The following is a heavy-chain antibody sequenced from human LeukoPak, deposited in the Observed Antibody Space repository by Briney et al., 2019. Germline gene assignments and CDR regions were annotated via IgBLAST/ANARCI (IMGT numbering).Heavy chain of an antibody. Sequence: SETLSLTCTVSGGSICSSSYYWGWIRQPPGKGLEWIGSIYYSGSTYYNPSLKSRVTISVDTSKNQFSLKLSSVTAADTAVYYCANQGGSGSYHYYYYGMDLWGQGTTVTVSS. D-gene: IGHD3-10*01. CDR1: GGSICSSSYY. CDR3: ANQGGSGSYHYYYYGMDL. V-gene: IGHV4-39*01. J-gene: IGHJ6*02. CDR2: IYYSGST.